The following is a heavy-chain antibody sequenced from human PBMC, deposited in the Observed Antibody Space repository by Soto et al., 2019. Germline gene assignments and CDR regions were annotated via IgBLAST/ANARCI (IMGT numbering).Heavy chain of an antibody. CDR1: GGSFSGYY. D-gene: IGHD3-16*01. CDR3: ARGRYYDYVWGSYHVVFDY. Sequence: SETLSLTCAVYGGSFSGYYWSWIRQPPGKGLEWIGEINHSGSTNYNPSLKSRVTISVDTSKNQFSLKLSSVTAADTAVYYCARGRYYDYVWGSYHVVFDYWGQGTLVTVYS. CDR2: INHSGST. J-gene: IGHJ4*02. V-gene: IGHV4-34*01.